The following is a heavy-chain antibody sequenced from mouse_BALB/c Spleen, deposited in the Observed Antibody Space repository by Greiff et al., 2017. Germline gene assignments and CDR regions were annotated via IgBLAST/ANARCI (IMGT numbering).Heavy chain of an antibody. CDR1: GYSFTGYY. CDR2: INPYNGAT. V-gene: IGHV1-31*01. D-gene: IGHD1-2*01. CDR3: ARGGVTTATWAY. J-gene: IGHJ3*01. Sequence: EVKLQESGPELVKPGASVKISCKASGYSFTGYYMHWVKQSHVKSLEWIGRINPYNGATSYNQNFKDKASLTVDKSSSTAYMELHSLTSEDSAVYYCARGGVTTATWAYWGQGTLVTVSA.